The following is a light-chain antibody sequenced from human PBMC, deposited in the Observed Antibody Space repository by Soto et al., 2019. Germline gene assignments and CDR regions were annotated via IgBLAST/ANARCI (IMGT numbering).Light chain of an antibody. V-gene: IGKV1-12*01. CDR1: QGISRW. CDR2: AAS. Sequence: DIQMTQSPSSVSASVGDRVTITCRASQGISRWLAWNRQKPGEAPKLLIYAASRLQSGFPSRFGGSSSETDFTLMISSPQAEDFATYTCQQANSFPYTFGEGTKLEIK. J-gene: IGKJ2*01. CDR3: QQANSFPYT.